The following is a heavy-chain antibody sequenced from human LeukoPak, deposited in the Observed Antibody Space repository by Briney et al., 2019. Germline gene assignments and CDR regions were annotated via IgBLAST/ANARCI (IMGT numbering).Heavy chain of an antibody. CDR2: INHSGST. V-gene: IGHV4-34*01. CDR3: ARGNLEWAAGTRWFDP. CDR1: GGSFSGYH. J-gene: IGHJ5*02. D-gene: IGHD6-13*01. Sequence: SETLSLSCAVYGGSFSGYHWSWIRQPPGKGLEWIGEINHSGSTNYNPSLKSQVTISVDTSKNQFSLKLSSVTAADTAVYYCARGNLEWAAGTRWFDPWGQGTLVTVSS.